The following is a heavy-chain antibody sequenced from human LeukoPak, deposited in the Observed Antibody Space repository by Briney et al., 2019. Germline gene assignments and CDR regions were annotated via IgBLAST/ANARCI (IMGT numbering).Heavy chain of an antibody. CDR2: IKQDGGEK. V-gene: IGHV3-7*01. CDR3: ARASWYYDILTGYYQYDAFDI. D-gene: IGHD3-9*01. Sequence: GGSLRLSCAASGFTLSSYWMSWVRQAPGKGLEWVANIKQDGGEKSYVDSVKGRFTISRDNSKNTLYLQMNSLRAEDTAVYYCARASWYYDILTGYYQYDAFDIWGQGTMVTVSS. CDR1: GFTLSSYW. J-gene: IGHJ3*02.